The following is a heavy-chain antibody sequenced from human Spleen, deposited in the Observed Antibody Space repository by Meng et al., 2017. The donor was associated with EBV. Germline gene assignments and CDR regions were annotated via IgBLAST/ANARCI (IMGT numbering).Heavy chain of an antibody. CDR2: IWYDGSNK. CDR1: RFTFNFYV. V-gene: IGHV3-33*01. Sequence: VQLGVAGGGVVQPGRSLRLSCTASRFTFNFYVMHWVRQAPGKGLEWVAVIWYDGSNKYYADSVKGRFTISRDNSKSRLYLEMNNLRAEDTAVYYCARGLKYFDYWGQGTLVTVSS. D-gene: IGHD6-6*01. J-gene: IGHJ4*02. CDR3: ARGLKYFDY.